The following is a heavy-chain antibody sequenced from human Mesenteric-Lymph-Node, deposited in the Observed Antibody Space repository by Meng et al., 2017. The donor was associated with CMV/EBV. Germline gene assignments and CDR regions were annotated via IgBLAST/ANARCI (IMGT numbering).Heavy chain of an antibody. CDR1: GFTFSDAW. CDR2: IKSKTEGGTT. Sequence: GESLKISCAPSGFTFSDAWMSWVRQAPGMGLEWVGRIKSKTEGGTTDYAAPVKGRFTISRDDSENMLYLQMSSLKTDDTAIYYCTMNLATRWSAYFDYWGQGTLVTVSS. J-gene: IGHJ4*02. V-gene: IGHV3-15*01. CDR3: TMNLATRWSAYFDY. D-gene: IGHD6-6*01.